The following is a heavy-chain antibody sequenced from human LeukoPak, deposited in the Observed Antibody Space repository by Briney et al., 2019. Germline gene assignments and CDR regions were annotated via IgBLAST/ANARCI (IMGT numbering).Heavy chain of an antibody. CDR3: AELGITMIGGV. CDR1: GFTFSSYE. D-gene: IGHD3-10*02. Sequence: GGSLRLSCAASGFTFSSYEMNWVRQAPGKGLEWVSYISSSGSTIYYADSVKGRFTISRDDAKNSLYLQMNSLRAEDTAVYYCAELGITMIGGVWGKGTTVTVSS. CDR2: ISSSGSTI. J-gene: IGHJ6*04. V-gene: IGHV3-48*03.